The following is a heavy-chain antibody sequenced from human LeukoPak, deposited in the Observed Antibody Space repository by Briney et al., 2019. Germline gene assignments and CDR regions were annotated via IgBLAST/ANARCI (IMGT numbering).Heavy chain of an antibody. CDR1: GGSISSGGYS. CDR2: IYHSGST. V-gene: IGHV4-30-2*01. J-gene: IGHJ6*02. CDR3: ARVHPFYYYYGMDV. Sequence: SETLSLTCAVSGGSISSGGYSWSWIRQPPGKGLEWIGYIYHSGSTYYNPSLKSRVAISVDRSKNQFSLKLSSVTAADTAVYYCARVHPFYYYYGMDVWGQGTTVTVSS.